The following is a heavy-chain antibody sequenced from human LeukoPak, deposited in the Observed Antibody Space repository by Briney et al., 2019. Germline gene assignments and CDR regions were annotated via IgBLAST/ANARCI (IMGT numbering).Heavy chain of an antibody. CDR3: ARIYGEYYYDSSGYSGFDY. V-gene: IGHV4-59*01. CDR1: GGSISSYY. CDR2: IYYSGST. J-gene: IGHJ4*02. Sequence: PSETLSLTCTVPGGSISSYYWSWIRQPPGKGLEWIGYIYYSGSTNYNPSLKSRVTISVDTSKNQFSLKLSSVTAADTAVYYCARIYGEYYYDSSGYSGFDYWGQGTLVTVSS. D-gene: IGHD3-22*01.